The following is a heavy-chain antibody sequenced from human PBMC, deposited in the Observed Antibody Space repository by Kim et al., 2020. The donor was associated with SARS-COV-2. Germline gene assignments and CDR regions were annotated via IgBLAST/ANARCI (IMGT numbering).Heavy chain of an antibody. J-gene: IGHJ4*02. CDR3: ASGSSGWYAGFDY. D-gene: IGHD6-19*01. V-gene: IGHV4-34*01. Sequence: YNPSLKSRVTISVDTSKNQFSLKLSSVTAADTAVYYCASGSSGWYAGFDYWGQGTLVTVSS.